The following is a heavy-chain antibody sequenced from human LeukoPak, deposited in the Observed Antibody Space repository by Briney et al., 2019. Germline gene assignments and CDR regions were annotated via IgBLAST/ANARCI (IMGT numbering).Heavy chain of an antibody. Sequence: PERSLRLSCAASGFTFSSYAMSWVRQAPGKGLEWVSAISGSGGSTYYADSVKGRFTISRDNSKNTLYLQMNSLRAEDTAVYYCAKDTYYYDSSGLFDYWGQGTLVTVSS. D-gene: IGHD3-22*01. J-gene: IGHJ4*02. CDR3: AKDTYYYDSSGLFDY. CDR2: ISGSGGST. V-gene: IGHV3-23*01. CDR1: GFTFSSYA.